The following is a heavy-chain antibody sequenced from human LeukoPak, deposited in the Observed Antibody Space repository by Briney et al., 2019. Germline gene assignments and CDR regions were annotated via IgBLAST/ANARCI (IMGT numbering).Heavy chain of an antibody. D-gene: IGHD3-10*01. CDR2: IHYSGNT. J-gene: IGHJ5*01. CDR3: ARVSTMVRGVINWFDS. Sequence: SETLSLTCTVSGGSINIAGHYWSWIRQHPGKGLEWIGNIHYSGNTCDNPSLKSRAIISVDTSKNQFSLRLTSVTAADTAVYYCARVSTMVRGVINWFDSWGPGTLVTVSS. V-gene: IGHV4-31*03. CDR1: GGSINIAGHY.